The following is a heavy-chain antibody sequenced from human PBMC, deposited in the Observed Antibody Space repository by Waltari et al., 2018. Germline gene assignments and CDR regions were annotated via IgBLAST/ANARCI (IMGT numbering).Heavy chain of an antibody. CDR2: MNPNSGRT. J-gene: IGHJ4*02. Sequence: QVHLMQSGAEVKKPGASVQVSCKTSGYTFTDYYIHWVRQAPGQGLEWMGWMNPNSGRTNYAQKFRGRVTMTRDTSISTAYMDLTRLTSDDTAVYYCARDPQSVSGTGWGQGTPVTVSS. CDR1: GYTFTDYY. CDR3: ARDPQSVSGTG. V-gene: IGHV1-2*02. D-gene: IGHD6-19*01.